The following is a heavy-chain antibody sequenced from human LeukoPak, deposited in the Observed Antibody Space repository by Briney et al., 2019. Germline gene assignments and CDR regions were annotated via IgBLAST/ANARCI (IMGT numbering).Heavy chain of an antibody. CDR2: LWYDGSNK. J-gene: IGHJ4*02. V-gene: IGHV3-33*01. Sequence: GRSLRLSCPASGFTFGSYGMHWVRQAPGKGLEWVAVLWYDGSNKYYADSVKGRFTISRDNSKDTLFLQMNSLRAEDTAVYYCARARHGILTGYYLDYWGQGTLVTVSS. CDR3: ARARHGILTGYYLDY. D-gene: IGHD3-9*01. CDR1: GFTFGSYG.